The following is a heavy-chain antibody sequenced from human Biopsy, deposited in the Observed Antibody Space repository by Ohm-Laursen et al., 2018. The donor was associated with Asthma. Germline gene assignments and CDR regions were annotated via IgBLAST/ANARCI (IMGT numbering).Heavy chain of an antibody. CDR2: SDHRGNT. CDR3: ARGPEWSGLDI. V-gene: IGHV4-34*01. CDR1: GLSSSAYY. J-gene: IGHJ6*02. Sequence: GTLSLTYSMYGLSSSAYYWTWIRQTPGKGLEWIGESDHRGNTNTNATLKSRVTISKAKSANEFSLKMKSVTAADTAIYYCARGPEWSGLDIWGQGTTVTVSS. D-gene: IGHD3-3*01.